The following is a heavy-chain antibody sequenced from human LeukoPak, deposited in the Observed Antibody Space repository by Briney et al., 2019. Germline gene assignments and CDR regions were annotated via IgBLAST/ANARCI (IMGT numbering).Heavy chain of an antibody. CDR3: ARSITGTHSFDY. CDR2: IYYSGST. Sequence: SETLSLTCTVSGGSISSGSYYWSWIRQPPGKGLEWIGYIYYSGSTNYNPSLKSRVTISVDTSKNQFSLKLSSVTAADTAVYYCARSITGTHSFDYWGQGTLVTVSS. D-gene: IGHD1-20*01. J-gene: IGHJ4*02. CDR1: GGSISSGSYY. V-gene: IGHV4-61*01.